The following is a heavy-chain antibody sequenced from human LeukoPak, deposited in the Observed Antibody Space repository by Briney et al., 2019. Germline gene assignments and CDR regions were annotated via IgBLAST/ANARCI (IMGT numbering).Heavy chain of an antibody. CDR2: INANSGGT. V-gene: IGHV1-2*02. Sequence: GASVKVSCKASGFTFTGYYMHWERQAPGQGLEWMGWINANSGGTNYAQKFQGRVTMTRDTSISTAYMELSRLRSDDTAVYYCARSSRYDIWTGYPYWGQGTLVTVSP. CDR1: GFTFTGYY. D-gene: IGHD3-9*01. CDR3: ARSSRYDIWTGYPY. J-gene: IGHJ4*02.